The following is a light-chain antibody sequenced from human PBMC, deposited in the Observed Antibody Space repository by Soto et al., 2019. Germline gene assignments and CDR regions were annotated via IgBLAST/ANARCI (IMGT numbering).Light chain of an antibody. V-gene: IGLV2-14*01. CDR1: SSDVGGYNY. Sequence: QSALTQPASVSGSPGQSITISCTGTSSDVGGYNYVSWYQQHPGKAPKFMIYDVSNRPSGVSNRFSGSKSGNTASLTISGLQAEDEADYYCCSYTTSNTRQIAFGTGTKVTVL. CDR2: DVS. CDR3: CSYTTSNTRQIA. J-gene: IGLJ1*01.